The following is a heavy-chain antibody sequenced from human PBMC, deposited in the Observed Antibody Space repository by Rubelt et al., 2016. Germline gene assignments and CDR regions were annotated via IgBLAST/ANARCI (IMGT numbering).Heavy chain of an antibody. CDR3: ATDYLGY. CDR1: RFTFSSYW. J-gene: IGHJ4*02. V-gene: IGHV3-7*05. Sequence: EVQVLESGGGLVQPGGALRLSCAASRFTFSSYWMSWVRQAPGKGLEWVANIKQDGSEKYYVDSVKGRFTISRDNAKNPLSLQMISLRADDTAVYYCATDYLGYWGQGTLVTVSS. CDR2: IKQDGSEK.